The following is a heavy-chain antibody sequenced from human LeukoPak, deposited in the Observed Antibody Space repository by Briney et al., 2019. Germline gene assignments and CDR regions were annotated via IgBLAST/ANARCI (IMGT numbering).Heavy chain of an antibody. CDR2: ISGSGGST. CDR1: GFTFSSYA. D-gene: IGHD3-10*01. Sequence: GSLRLSCAASGFTFSSYAMSWVHQAPGKGLEWVSDISGSGGSTYYADSVKGRFTISRDNSKNTLYLQMNSLRAEDTAVYYCAKSPLRWFGELLPSGHFDYWGQGTLVTVSS. CDR3: AKSPLRWFGELLPSGHFDY. V-gene: IGHV3-23*01. J-gene: IGHJ4*02.